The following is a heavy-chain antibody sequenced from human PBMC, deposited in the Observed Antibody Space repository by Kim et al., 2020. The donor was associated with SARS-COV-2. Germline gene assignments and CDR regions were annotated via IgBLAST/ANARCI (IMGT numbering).Heavy chain of an antibody. D-gene: IGHD5-18*01. CDR1: GYTFTSYA. CDR3: AASRDTAMPYFVY. V-gene: IGHV1-3*01. Sequence: ASVKVSCKASGYTFTSYAMHWVRQAPGQRLEWMGWINAGNGNTKYSQKFQGRVTITRDTSASTAYMELSSLRSEDTAVYYCAASRDTAMPYFVYWGQGTLVTVSS. J-gene: IGHJ4*02. CDR2: INAGNGNT.